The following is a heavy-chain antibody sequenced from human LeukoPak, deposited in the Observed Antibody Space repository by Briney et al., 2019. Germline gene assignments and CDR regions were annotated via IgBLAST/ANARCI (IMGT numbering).Heavy chain of an antibody. CDR1: GFTFSNSW. V-gene: IGHV3-74*01. D-gene: IGHD2-8*01. CDR3: VRALMGIDDY. Sequence: GGSLRPSCAASGFTFSNSWMHWVRHVPGKGLLWVSRINDDGSTTTYADSVKGRFTISRDNAKNTLYLQMNSLRAEDTAVYYCVRALMGIDDYWGQGTLVTVSS. J-gene: IGHJ4*02. CDR2: INDDGSTT.